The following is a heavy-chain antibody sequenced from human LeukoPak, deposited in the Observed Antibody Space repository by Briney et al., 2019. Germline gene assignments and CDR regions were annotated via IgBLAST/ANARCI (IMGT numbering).Heavy chain of an antibody. CDR1: GGSISSSNYY. D-gene: IGHD2-8*01. CDR2: IYYSGST. Sequence: KPSETLSLARTVSGGSISSSNYYWAWIRQPPGKGLECIGSIYYSGSTYYNPSLKSRVTISVDTSKNQFFLKVNSVTATDTAVYYCAKWPIDWGQGTLVTVSS. J-gene: IGHJ4*02. V-gene: IGHV4-39*01. CDR3: AKWPID.